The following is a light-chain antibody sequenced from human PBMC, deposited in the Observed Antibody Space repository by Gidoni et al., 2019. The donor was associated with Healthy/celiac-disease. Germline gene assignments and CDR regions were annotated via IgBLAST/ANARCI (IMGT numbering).Light chain of an antibody. J-gene: IGLJ2*01. CDR2: EVS. CDR3: SSYTSSSTLV. V-gene: IGLV2-14*01. Sequence: QSALTQPASVSGSPGQSITISCTGTSSDVGCYTYGSWYPQHPGKAPKLMIYEVSNRPSGVSNLFSGSKSGNTASLTISGLQAEDEADYYCSSYTSSSTLVFGGGTKLTVL. CDR1: SSDVGCYTY.